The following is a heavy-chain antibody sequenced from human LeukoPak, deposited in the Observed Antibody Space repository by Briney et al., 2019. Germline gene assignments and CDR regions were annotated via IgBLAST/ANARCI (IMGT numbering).Heavy chain of an antibody. J-gene: IGHJ4*02. CDR1: GFTFSIYS. V-gene: IGHV3-21*01. Sequence: GGSLRLSCAASGFTFSIYSMNWVRQAPGKGLEWVSSISSSSSYIYYADSVKGRFTISRDNAKNSLYLQMNSLRAEDTAVYYCATEELAAAGTVLDYWGQGTLVTVSS. D-gene: IGHD6-13*01. CDR2: ISSSSSYI. CDR3: ATEELAAAGTVLDY.